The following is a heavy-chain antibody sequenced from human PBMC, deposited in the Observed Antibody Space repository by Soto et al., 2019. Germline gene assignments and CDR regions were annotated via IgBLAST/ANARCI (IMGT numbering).Heavy chain of an antibody. V-gene: IGHV4-30-4*01. CDR1: GGSISSGDYY. CDR2: ISYSGSA. D-gene: IGHD2-8*01. J-gene: IGHJ5*02. CDR3: ARALGYCTNGVCYWGGYNWFDP. Sequence: QVQLQESGPGLVKPSQTLSLTCTVSGGSISSGDYYWSWFRQPPGKGLVWIGYISYSGSAYYNPSLKVRGTISVETSKNQCALKLSPVTDADTAVYYCARALGYCTNGVCYWGGYNWFDPWGQGTLVTVSS.